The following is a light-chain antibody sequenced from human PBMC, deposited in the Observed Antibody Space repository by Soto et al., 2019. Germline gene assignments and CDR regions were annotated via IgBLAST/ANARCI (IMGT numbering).Light chain of an antibody. J-gene: IGKJ4*01. Sequence: EIGMTQSTATLSVSPGERATLSWGASQSVSSDLAWYQHKPGQAPRLLIYGASTRATGIPVRFSGSGSGTEFTLTISSLQSEDFGVYYCQHYNNQPLTFGGGTKVDIK. CDR3: QHYNNQPLT. CDR1: QSVSSD. CDR2: GAS. V-gene: IGKV3-15*01.